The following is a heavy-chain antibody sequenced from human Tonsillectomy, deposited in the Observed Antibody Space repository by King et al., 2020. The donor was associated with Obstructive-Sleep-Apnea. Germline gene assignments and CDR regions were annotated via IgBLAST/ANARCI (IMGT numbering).Heavy chain of an antibody. J-gene: IGHJ4*02. V-gene: IGHV5-10-1*03. CDR3: ASGGASISMVRGVIIPFDY. Sequence: QLVQSGAEVKKPGESLRISCKGSGYSFTSYWISWVRQMPGKGLEWMGRIDPSDSYTNYSPSFQGHVTISGDKSIGTAYLQWGSLKASDTAMYYCASGGASISMVRGVIIPFDYWAREPWSPSPQ. CDR2: IDPSDSYT. D-gene: IGHD3-10*01. CDR1: GYSFTSYW.